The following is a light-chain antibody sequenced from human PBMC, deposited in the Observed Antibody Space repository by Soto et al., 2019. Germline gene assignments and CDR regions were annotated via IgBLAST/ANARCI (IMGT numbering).Light chain of an antibody. CDR3: QQYNSQWT. CDR1: QSISSW. Sequence: DIPMTQSPSTLSASVGDRVTFTCRASQSISSWLAWYQQKPGRAPKLLIYKASSLESGVPSRFSGSGSGTEFTLTISSLQPDDFATYYCQQYNSQWTFGQGTKVEFK. J-gene: IGKJ1*01. V-gene: IGKV1-5*03. CDR2: KAS.